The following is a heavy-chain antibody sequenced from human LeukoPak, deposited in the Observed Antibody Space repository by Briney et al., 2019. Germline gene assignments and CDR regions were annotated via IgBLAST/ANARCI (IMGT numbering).Heavy chain of an antibody. CDR3: AKNGDRGAYCSGGSCYPYYYYYMDV. CDR1: EFTFSIYS. V-gene: IGHV3-21*04. Sequence: GGSLRLSCAASEFTFSIYSMNWVRQAPGKGLEWVSSISGSSSSIYYADSVKGRFSISRDNAKNSLYLQMNSLRAEDTAIYYCAKNGDRGAYCSGGSCYPYYYYYMDVWGKGTTVTISS. D-gene: IGHD2-15*01. J-gene: IGHJ6*03. CDR2: ISGSSSSI.